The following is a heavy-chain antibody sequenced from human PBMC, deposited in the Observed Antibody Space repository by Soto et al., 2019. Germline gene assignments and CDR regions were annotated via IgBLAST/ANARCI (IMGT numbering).Heavy chain of an antibody. D-gene: IGHD1-20*01. Sequence: QVQLQESGPGLVKPSQTLSLTCTVTGGSISSGVYYWSWISQPPGKGLEWIGYIYYSGSTYYNPSLMCRVTISVDTSKNQFSLKLSSVTAADTAVYYCARVRHINAFDIWGQGTMVTVSS. V-gene: IGHV4-30-4*01. J-gene: IGHJ3*02. CDR3: ARVRHINAFDI. CDR1: GGSISSGVYY. CDR2: IYYSGST.